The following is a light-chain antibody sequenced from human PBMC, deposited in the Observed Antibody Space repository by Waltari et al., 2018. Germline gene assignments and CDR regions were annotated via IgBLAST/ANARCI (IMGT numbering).Light chain of an antibody. CDR2: NNN. J-gene: IGLJ2*01. CDR1: SSNIGSNY. V-gene: IGLV1-47*02. Sequence: QSVLTQPPSASGAPGQSVTISCSGSSSNIGSNYVYWYQQLSGKAPKLLIYNNNQRPSGVPDRSSGSKSGTSASLAISGLQSKDEADYYCSAWDSSLSDVLFGGGTRLTVL. CDR3: SAWDSSLSDVL.